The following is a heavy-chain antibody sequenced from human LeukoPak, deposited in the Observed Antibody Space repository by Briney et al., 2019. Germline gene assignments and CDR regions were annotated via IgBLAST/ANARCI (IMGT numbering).Heavy chain of an antibody. J-gene: IGHJ4*02. Sequence: SETLSLTCTVSGGSISSSSYYWGWIRQPPGKGLERIGSTYYSGSTYYNPSLKSRVTISVDTSKNQFSLKLSSVTAADTAVYYCARLWFGESRGQGTLVTVSS. CDR1: GGSISSSSYY. D-gene: IGHD3-10*01. CDR2: TYYSGST. CDR3: ARLWFGES. V-gene: IGHV4-39*01.